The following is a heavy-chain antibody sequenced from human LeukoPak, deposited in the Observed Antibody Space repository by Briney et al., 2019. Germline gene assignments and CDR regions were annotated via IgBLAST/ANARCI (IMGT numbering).Heavy chain of an antibody. V-gene: IGHV3-21*01. CDR1: GFTFSSYS. Sequence: GGSLRLSCAASGFTFSSYSMNWVRQAPGKGLEWVSSISSSSSYIYYADSVKGRFTISRDNAKNSLYLQMNSLRAEDTAVYYCAGRYSSSRRRLGSENCHDYWGQGTLVTVSS. CDR3: AGRYSSSRRRLGSENCHDY. J-gene: IGHJ4*02. D-gene: IGHD6-6*01. CDR2: ISSSSSYI.